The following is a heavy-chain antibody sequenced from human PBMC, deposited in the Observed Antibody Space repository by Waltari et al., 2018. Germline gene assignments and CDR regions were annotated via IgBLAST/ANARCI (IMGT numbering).Heavy chain of an antibody. D-gene: IGHD2-2*01. V-gene: IGHV3-30*18. CDR2: ISYDGSNK. CDR1: GFTFSSYA. J-gene: IGHJ4*02. Sequence: QVQLVESGGGVVQPGRSLRLSCAASGFTFSSYAMHWVRQAPGKGLEWVAVISYDGSNKYYADSVKGRFTISRDNSKNTLYLQMNSLRAEDTAVYYCAKVSVEYQLLSPFDYWGQGTLVTVSS. CDR3: AKVSVEYQLLSPFDY.